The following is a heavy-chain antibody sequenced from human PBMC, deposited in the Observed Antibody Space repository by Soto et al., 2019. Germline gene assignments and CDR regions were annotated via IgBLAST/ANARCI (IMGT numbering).Heavy chain of an antibody. V-gene: IGHV3-30-3*01. CDR3: ARDQELHLRPSYYGMDV. CDR2: ISYDGSNK. CDR1: GFTFSSYA. Sequence: QVQLVESGGGVVQPGRSLRLSCAASGFTFSSYAMHWVRQAPGKGLEWVAVISYDGSNKYYADSVKGRFTISRDNSKNTLYLQMHSLRAEDTAVYYCARDQELHLRPSYYGMDVWGQGTTVTVSS. D-gene: IGHD1-7*01. J-gene: IGHJ6*02.